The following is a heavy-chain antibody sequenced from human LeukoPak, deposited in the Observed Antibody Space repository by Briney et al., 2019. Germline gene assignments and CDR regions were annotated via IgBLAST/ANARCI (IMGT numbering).Heavy chain of an antibody. CDR3: ARGSSLRYFDWLLQAPDY. Sequence: PSETLSLTCAVYGGSFSGYYWSWIRQPPGKGLEWIGEINHSGSTNYNPSLKSRVTISVDTSKYQFSLKLSSVTAADTAVYYCARGSSLRYFDWLLQAPDYWGQGTLVTVSS. CDR2: INHSGST. J-gene: IGHJ4*02. CDR1: GGSFSGYY. V-gene: IGHV4-34*01. D-gene: IGHD3-9*01.